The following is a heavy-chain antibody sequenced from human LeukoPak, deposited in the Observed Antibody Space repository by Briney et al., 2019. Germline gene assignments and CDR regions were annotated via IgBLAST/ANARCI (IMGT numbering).Heavy chain of an antibody. CDR2: IYYSGST. V-gene: IGHV4-59*08. CDR1: GGSISSYY. CDR3: ARHEGIGPADY. Sequence: SETLSLTCAVYGGSISSYYWSWIRQPPGKGLEWIGYIYYSGSTHYNPSLKSRVTISVDTSKNQFSLKLSSVTAADTAVYYCARHEGIGPADYWGQGTLVTVSS. D-gene: IGHD2-15*01. J-gene: IGHJ4*02.